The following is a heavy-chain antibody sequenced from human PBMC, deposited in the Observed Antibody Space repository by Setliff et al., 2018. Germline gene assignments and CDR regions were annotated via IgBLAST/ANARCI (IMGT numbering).Heavy chain of an antibody. CDR1: GFTFDRYA. CDR3: AKGGRLHKTDY. D-gene: IGHD4-4*01. Sequence: PGGSLRLSCAASGFTFDRYAMSWVRQAPGKGLEWVSTISSGGDVTNYAEPVKGRFTISRDDSKNTLCLQMNSLRAEDTAVYYCAKGGRLHKTDYWGQGALVTVSS. CDR2: ISSGGDVT. V-gene: IGHV3-23*01. J-gene: IGHJ4*02.